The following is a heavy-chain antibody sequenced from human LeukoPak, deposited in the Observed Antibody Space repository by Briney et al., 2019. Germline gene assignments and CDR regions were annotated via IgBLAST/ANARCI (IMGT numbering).Heavy chain of an antibody. D-gene: IGHD2-15*01. Sequence: GGSLRLSCAASGFTFSSYWMSWVRQAPGKGLEWVANIKQDGSEKYYVDSVKGRFTISRDNAKNSLYLQMNSLRAEDTAVYYCASTAVVVAATHDYFDYWGQGTLVIVSS. V-gene: IGHV3-7*01. J-gene: IGHJ4*02. CDR2: IKQDGSEK. CDR3: ASTAVVVAATHDYFDY. CDR1: GFTFSSYW.